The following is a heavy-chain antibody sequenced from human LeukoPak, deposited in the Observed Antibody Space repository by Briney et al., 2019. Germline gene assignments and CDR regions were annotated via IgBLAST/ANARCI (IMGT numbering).Heavy chain of an antibody. J-gene: IGHJ4*02. V-gene: IGHV3-74*01. CDR3: AKDATGATLDY. CDR1: GFTFSSYW. Sequence: SGGSLRLSCVASGFTFSSYWMHWVRQTPGKGLVWVSRINTDGSSTTYADSVKGRFTISRDNSKNTLYLQMNSLRAEDTAVYYCAKDATGATLDYWGQGTLVTVSS. CDR2: INTDGSST. D-gene: IGHD1-26*01.